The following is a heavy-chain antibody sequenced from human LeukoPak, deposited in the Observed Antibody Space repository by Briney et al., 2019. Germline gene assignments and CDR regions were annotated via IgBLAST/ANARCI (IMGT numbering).Heavy chain of an antibody. Sequence: ASVKVSCKASGYIFTSYYMHWLRQAPGQGLEWVGLINPTGGSTTYAQNFQGRVTMTRDTSTTTVYMEVSSLRSEDTAVYYCARAGYDSSGYYSYWGQATLVTVSS. CDR2: INPTGGST. V-gene: IGHV1-46*01. CDR3: ARAGYDSSGYYSY. J-gene: IGHJ4*02. CDR1: GYIFTSYY. D-gene: IGHD3-22*01.